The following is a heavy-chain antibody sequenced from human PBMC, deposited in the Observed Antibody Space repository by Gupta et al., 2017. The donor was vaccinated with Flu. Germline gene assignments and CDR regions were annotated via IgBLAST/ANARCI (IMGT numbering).Heavy chain of an antibody. V-gene: IGHV4-34*01. Sequence: QVQLQQWGAGLLKPSETLSLTCAVYGGSFSGYYWSWIRQPPGKGLEWIGEINHSGSTNYNPSLKSRVTISVDTSKNQFSLKLSSVTAADTAVYYCARVRGRIAARPYYYYGMDVWGQGTTVTVSS. CDR1: GGSFSGYY. CDR2: INHSGST. J-gene: IGHJ6*02. CDR3: ARVRGRIAARPYYYYGMDV. D-gene: IGHD6-6*01.